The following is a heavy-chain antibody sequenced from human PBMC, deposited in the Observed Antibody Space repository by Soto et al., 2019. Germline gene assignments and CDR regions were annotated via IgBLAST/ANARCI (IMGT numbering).Heavy chain of an antibody. D-gene: IGHD2-2*01. CDR1: GYSFSNHW. CDR2: IYPGDSDM. CDR3: ARARFCTSTSCYHYFDF. Sequence: GESLKISWEGVGYSFSNHWIAWVRQMPEKGLEWMGTIYPGDSDMRYSPSFRGQVTISVDKSINTAYLQWGSLKASDTAKYYCARARFCTSTSCYHYFDFWGQGTLVTVSS. J-gene: IGHJ4*02. V-gene: IGHV5-51*01.